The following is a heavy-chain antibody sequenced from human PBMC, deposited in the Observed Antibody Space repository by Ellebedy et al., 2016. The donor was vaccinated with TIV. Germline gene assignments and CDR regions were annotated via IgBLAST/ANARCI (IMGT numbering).Heavy chain of an antibody. CDR3: ARHLIDYHGSGPGYGMNV. V-gene: IGHV3-30-3*01. CDR2: ITYDGSNQ. J-gene: IGHJ6*02. CDR1: GFSFDIYS. Sequence: PGGSLRLSCEASGFSFDIYSIHWVRQAPGKGLEWVAVITYDGSNQHYADSVKGRFTISRDNSKNTLYLQMNSLRAEDTAVYYCARHLIDYHGSGPGYGMNVWGQGATVTVSS. D-gene: IGHD3-10*01.